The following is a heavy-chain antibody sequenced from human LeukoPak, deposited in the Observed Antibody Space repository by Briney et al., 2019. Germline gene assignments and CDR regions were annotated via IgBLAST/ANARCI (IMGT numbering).Heavy chain of an antibody. D-gene: IGHD3-22*01. Sequence: ASVKVSCTASGYTFTSYDINWVRQATGQGLEWMGWMNPNSGNTGYAQKFQGRVTMTRNTSISTAYMELSSLRAEDTAVYYCARAHRYYDSSGYYQLYHFDYWGQGTLVTVSS. V-gene: IGHV1-8*01. CDR3: ARAHRYYDSSGYYQLYHFDY. CDR2: MNPNSGNT. J-gene: IGHJ4*02. CDR1: GYTFTSYD.